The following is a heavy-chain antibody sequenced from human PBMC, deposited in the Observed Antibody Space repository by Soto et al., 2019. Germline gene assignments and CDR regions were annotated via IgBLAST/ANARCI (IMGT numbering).Heavy chain of an antibody. V-gene: IGHV3-30-3*01. Sequence: HPGGSLRLSCAASGFTFSSYAMHWVRQAPGKGLEWVAVISYDGSNKYYADSVKGRFTISRDNSKNTLYLQMNSLRAEDTAVYYCARGRLGVLDYWGQGTLVTVSS. D-gene: IGHD3-16*01. CDR1: GFTFSSYA. CDR3: ARGRLGVLDY. CDR2: ISYDGSNK. J-gene: IGHJ4*02.